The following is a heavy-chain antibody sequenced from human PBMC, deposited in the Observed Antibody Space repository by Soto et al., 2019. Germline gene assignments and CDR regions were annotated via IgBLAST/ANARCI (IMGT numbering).Heavy chain of an antibody. V-gene: IGHV3-53*01. CDR1: GFTVSSNY. CDR2: IYSGGST. CDR3: ARGRGIAAAGFYFDY. D-gene: IGHD6-13*01. J-gene: IGHJ4*02. Sequence: GGSLRLSCAASGFTVSSNYMSWVRQAPGKGLEWVSVIYSGGSTYYADSVKGRFTISRDNSKNTLYLQMNSLRAEDTAVYYCARGRGIAAAGFYFDYWGQGTLVTVSS.